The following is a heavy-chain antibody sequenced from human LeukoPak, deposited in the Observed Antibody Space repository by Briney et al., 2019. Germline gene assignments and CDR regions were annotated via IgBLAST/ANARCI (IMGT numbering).Heavy chain of an antibody. CDR1: GGSISSGGYS. Sequence: PSQTLSLTCAVSGGSISSGGYSWSWIRRPPGTGLEWIGYIYHSGSTYYNPSLKSRVTISVDRSKNQFSLKLSSVTAADTAVYYCARARPYDAFDIWGQGTMVTVSS. J-gene: IGHJ3*02. CDR3: ARARPYDAFDI. V-gene: IGHV4-30-2*01. CDR2: IYHSGST.